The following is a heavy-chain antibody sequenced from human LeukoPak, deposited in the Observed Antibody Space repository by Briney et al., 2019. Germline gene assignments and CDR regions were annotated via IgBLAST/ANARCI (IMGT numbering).Heavy chain of an antibody. V-gene: IGHV4-39*01. CDR3: ARPGEVVGATYYFDY. J-gene: IGHJ4*02. CDR2: IYYSGST. D-gene: IGHD1-26*01. Sequence: SETLSLTCTVSGGSISSSSDDCGWIRQPPGKGLEWIGSIYYSGSTYYNPSLKSRVTISVDTSKNQFSLKLSSVTAADTAVYFSARPGEVVGATYYFDYWGQGTLVTVSS. CDR1: GGSISSSSDD.